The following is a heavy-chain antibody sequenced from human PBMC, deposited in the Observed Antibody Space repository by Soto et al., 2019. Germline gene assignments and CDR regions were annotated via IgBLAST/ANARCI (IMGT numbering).Heavy chain of an antibody. CDR3: ARDLAKGGGSAGFDY. V-gene: IGHV1-2*02. J-gene: IGHJ4*02. D-gene: IGHD2-15*01. CDR2: INPNSGGT. CDR1: GYTFTGYY. Sequence: ASVKVSCKASGYTFTGYYIHWVRQAPGQGLGWMGWINPNSGGTKYPQKFQGRVTMTRDTSIRTVYMSLTGLKSDDTAVYFCARDLAKGGGSAGFDYWGQGTLVAVSS.